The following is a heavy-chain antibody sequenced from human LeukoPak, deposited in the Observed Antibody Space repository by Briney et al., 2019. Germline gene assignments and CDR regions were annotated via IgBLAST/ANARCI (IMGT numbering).Heavy chain of an antibody. V-gene: IGHV4-59*01. CDR2: IYYSGST. D-gene: IGHD6-19*01. CDR1: GGSISNYY. Sequence: PSETLSLTCTVSGGSISNYYWSWIRQPPGKGLEWVGYIYYSGSTNYNPSLKSRVTIALDTSKNQFSLKLRSVTAADTAVYYCARDLIAVAGTVDYWGQGTLVTVSS. CDR3: ARDLIAVAGTVDY. J-gene: IGHJ4*02.